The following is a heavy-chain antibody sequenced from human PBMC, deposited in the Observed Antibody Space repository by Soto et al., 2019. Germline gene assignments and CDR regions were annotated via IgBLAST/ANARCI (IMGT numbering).Heavy chain of an antibody. V-gene: IGHV2-5*01. CDR2: IYWNDEQ. CDR1: GFSLTSGVVG. D-gene: IGHD6-13*01. J-gene: IGHJ6*02. CDR3: AHRLPGPSGYDV. Sequence: QITLKESGPTLVKPTQTLTLTCTFSGFSLTSGVVGVGWIRQPPGEALEWLALIYWNDEQYYNPSLRNRLTITRDTSKNQVVLTVTNLDPVHTATYYCAHRLPGPSGYDVWGQGTTVTVSS.